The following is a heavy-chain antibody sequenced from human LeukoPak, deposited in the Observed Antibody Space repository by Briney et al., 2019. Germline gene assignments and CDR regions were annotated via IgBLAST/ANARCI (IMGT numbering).Heavy chain of an antibody. D-gene: IGHD3-9*01. CDR3: GKTDIYFNPIDY. CDR2: INYSGSS. CDR1: GGSISSGDYY. V-gene: IGHV4-30-4*01. J-gene: IGHJ4*02. Sequence: SETLSLTCTVSGGSISSGDYYWSWIRQPPGKGLEWIGYINYSGSSYYNPSLKSRVTISVDTSKNQFSLNLSSVTAADTAIYYCGKTDIYFNPIDYWGPGSLVTVSS.